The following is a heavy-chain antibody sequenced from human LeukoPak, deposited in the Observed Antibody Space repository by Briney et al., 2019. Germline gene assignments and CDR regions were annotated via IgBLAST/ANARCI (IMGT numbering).Heavy chain of an antibody. CDR2: IKQEGREK. J-gene: IGHJ4*02. CDR3: AREEWELRTLAY. D-gene: IGHD1-26*01. V-gene: IGHV3-7*01. CDR1: GFTFRSYW. Sequence: PGGSLRLSCAASGFTFRSYWVRWVRQAPGEGLEGVANIKQEGREKYYVDSVKGRFTISRDNAKNSLYLQMNSLRAEDTAVYYCAREEWELRTLAYWGQGTLVTVSS.